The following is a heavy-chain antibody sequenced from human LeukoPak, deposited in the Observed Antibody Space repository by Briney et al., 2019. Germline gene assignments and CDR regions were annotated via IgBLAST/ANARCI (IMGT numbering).Heavy chain of an antibody. CDR3: TTHSGYDWLSSFDY. V-gene: IGHV3-15*07. D-gene: IGHD5-12*01. CDR1: GFTFSSYS. CDR2: IKSKTDGGTT. Sequence: GGSLRLSCAASGFTFSSYSMNWVRQAPGKGLEWVGRIKSKTDGGTTDYAAPVKGRFTISRDDSKNTLYLQMNSLKTEDTAVYYCTTHSGYDWLSSFDYWGQGTLVTVSS. J-gene: IGHJ4*02.